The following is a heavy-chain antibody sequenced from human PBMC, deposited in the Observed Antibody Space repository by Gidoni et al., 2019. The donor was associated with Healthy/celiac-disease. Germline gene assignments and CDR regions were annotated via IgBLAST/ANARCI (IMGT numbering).Heavy chain of an antibody. CDR2: TYYRSKWYN. D-gene: IGHD3-10*01. Sequence: QVQLQQSGPGPVKPSQTLSLHFAIPADSVPSTSAALNWIRQPPSRGLEWLGRTYYRSKWYNDYAVSVKSRININPDTSKNQFSLQLNSVTPEDTAVYYCARDTYGSGSYYKSDYYYYYGMDVWGQGTTVTVSS. J-gene: IGHJ6*02. CDR3: ARDTYGSGSYYKSDYYYYYGMDV. V-gene: IGHV6-1*01. CDR1: ADSVPSTSAA.